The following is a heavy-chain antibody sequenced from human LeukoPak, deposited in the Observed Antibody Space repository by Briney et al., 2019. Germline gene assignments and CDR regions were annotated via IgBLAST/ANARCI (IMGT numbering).Heavy chain of an antibody. CDR2: TRTKDSGGTI. J-gene: IGHJ4*02. CDR3: SRDTFSTGWYSDH. CDR1: GFTFGDYS. V-gene: IGHV3-49*04. D-gene: IGHD6-19*01. Sequence: TGGSLRLSCTTSGFTFGDYSISWVRQAPGKGLYWVGVTRTKDSGGTIEYAASVQGSFTISRDHSKSIAYLQMNSLKTEDTAVYYCSRDTFSTGWYSDHWGQGALVTVSS.